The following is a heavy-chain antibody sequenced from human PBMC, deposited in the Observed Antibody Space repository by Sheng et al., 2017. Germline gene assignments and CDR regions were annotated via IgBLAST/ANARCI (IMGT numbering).Heavy chain of an antibody. CDR2: VSGSGSST. CDR1: GFTFSMYA. D-gene: IGHD4-17*01. J-gene: IGHJ4*02. V-gene: IGHV3-23*01. CDR3: AKDAGDSTWYFDF. Sequence: EVQLLESGGGLVQPGGSPRLSCVASGFTFSMYAMTWVRQAPGKGLEWVSAVSGSGSSTSYADSVKGRFTISRDNSKNALYLQMNSLRDDDTAVYYCAKDAGDSTWYFDFWGQGTLVTISS.